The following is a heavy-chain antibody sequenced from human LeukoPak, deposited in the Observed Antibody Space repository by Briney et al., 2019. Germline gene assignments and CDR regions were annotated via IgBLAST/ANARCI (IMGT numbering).Heavy chain of an antibody. V-gene: IGHV3-74*01. D-gene: IGHD1-14*01. Sequence: GGSLRLSCAASGFTFSSYWMHWVRQAPGKGLVWVSRIKRDGSSTSYADSEKGRFTISRDNAKNTLYLQVNSLRAEDTAVYYCAREDGTAFDYWGQGTLVTVSS. CDR2: IKRDGSST. CDR1: GFTFSSYW. CDR3: AREDGTAFDY. J-gene: IGHJ4*02.